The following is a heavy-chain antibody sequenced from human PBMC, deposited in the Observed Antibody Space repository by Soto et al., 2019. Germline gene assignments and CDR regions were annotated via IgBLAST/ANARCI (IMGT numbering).Heavy chain of an antibody. CDR1: GYTFTSYD. D-gene: IGHD6-13*01. CDR3: ARVALRQQLVQYYYYYYMDV. CDR2: MNPNSGNT. J-gene: IGHJ6*03. Sequence: ASVKVSCKASGYTFTSYDINWVRQATGQGLEWMGWMNPNSGNTGYAQKFQGRVTMTRNTSISTAYMELSSLRSEDTAVYYCARVALRQQLVQYYYYYYMDVWGKGTTVTVS. V-gene: IGHV1-8*01.